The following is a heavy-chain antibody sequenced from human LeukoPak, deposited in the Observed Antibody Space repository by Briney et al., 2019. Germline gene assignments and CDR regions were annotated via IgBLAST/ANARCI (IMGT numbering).Heavy chain of an antibody. J-gene: IGHJ4*02. CDR3: ARAGRGIAARPNYFDY. CDR2: IIPIFGTA. V-gene: IGHV1-69*13. CDR1: GYTFTSYY. D-gene: IGHD6-6*01. Sequence: SVKVSCKASGYTFTSYYMHWVRQAPGQGLEWMGGIIPIFGTANYAQKFQGRVTITADESTSTAYMELSSLRSEDTAVYYCARAGRGIAARPNYFDYWGQGTLVTVSS.